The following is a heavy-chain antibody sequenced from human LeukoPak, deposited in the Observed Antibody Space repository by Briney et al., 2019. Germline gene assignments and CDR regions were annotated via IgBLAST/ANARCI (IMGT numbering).Heavy chain of an antibody. Sequence: GSSVKVSCKASGGTFSSYAISWVRQAPGQGLEWMGGIIPIFGTANYAQKFQGRVTITAGESTSTAYMELSSLRSEDTAVYYCARDHGDSSGYTPSAYYYYGMDVWGQGTTVTVSS. D-gene: IGHD3-22*01. CDR3: ARDHGDSSGYTPSAYYYYGMDV. J-gene: IGHJ6*02. V-gene: IGHV1-69*01. CDR2: IIPIFGTA. CDR1: GGTFSSYA.